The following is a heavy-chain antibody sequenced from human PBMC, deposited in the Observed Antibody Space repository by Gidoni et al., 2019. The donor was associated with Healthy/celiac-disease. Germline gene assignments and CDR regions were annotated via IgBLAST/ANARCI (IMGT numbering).Heavy chain of an antibody. Sequence: QVQLVQSGAEVKKPGSSVKVSCKASGGTFSSYAISWVRQAPGQGLEWMGRIIPILGIANYAQKFQGRVTITADKSTSTAYMELSSLRSEDTAVYYCAREGGPGSSEGMDVWGQGTTVTVSS. CDR1: GGTFSSYA. D-gene: IGHD6-13*01. V-gene: IGHV1-69*09. J-gene: IGHJ6*02. CDR2: IIPILGIA. CDR3: AREGGPGSSEGMDV.